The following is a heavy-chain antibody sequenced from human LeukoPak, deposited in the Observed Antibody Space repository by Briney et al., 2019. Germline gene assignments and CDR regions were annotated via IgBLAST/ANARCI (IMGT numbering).Heavy chain of an antibody. V-gene: IGHV3-7*01. D-gene: IGHD1-1*01. CDR2: IKQDGSEK. Sequence: GGSLRLSCGASGFTFISYWMSWLRQAPGRGLEWVANIKQDGSEKDYVDSVKGRFTISRDNAKNSLYLQMTNLRAEDTAIYYCAKLGGIARFDPWGQGTLVTVSS. J-gene: IGHJ5*02. CDR3: AKLGGIARFDP. CDR1: GFTFISYW.